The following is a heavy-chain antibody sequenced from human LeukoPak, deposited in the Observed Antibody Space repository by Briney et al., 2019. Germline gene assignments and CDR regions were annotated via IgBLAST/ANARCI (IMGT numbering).Heavy chain of an antibody. CDR3: ARDDSSRDDSGGYHY. Sequence: SSETLSLTCAVSIASFTSHHWAWIRQPAGKGLEWVGRVHFSGSTNYNPSLRSRVAISLDKFKNELSLTLKCVSAADTGVYFCARDDSSRDDSGGYHYWGRGVLVTVSS. J-gene: IGHJ4*02. CDR1: IASFTSHH. D-gene: IGHD3-22*01. V-gene: IGHV4-4*07. CDR2: VHFSGST.